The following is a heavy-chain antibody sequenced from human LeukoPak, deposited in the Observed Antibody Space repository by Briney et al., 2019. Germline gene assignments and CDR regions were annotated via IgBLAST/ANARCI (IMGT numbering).Heavy chain of an antibody. CDR1: GFTLSNYD. Sequence: GGSLRLSCAASGFTLSNYDMHWVRQATGEGLEWVSGIDIAGDTYYPGSVRGRFTISRENAENSLYLQMNSLRAGDTGVYYCARTAVTSGPYWYFDLWGRGTLVTVS. CDR3: ARTAVTSGPYWYFDL. J-gene: IGHJ2*01. V-gene: IGHV3-13*01. CDR2: IDIAGDT. D-gene: IGHD4-17*01.